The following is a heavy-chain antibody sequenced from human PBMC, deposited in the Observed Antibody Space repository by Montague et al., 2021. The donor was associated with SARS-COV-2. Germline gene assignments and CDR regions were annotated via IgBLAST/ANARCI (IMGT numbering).Heavy chain of an antibody. Sequence: SETLSLTCTVSGGSISDHYWSWIRQPPGKGLEWLAYIYYNWSSNSNPSLKSRVTISMDTSKNQFSLKLTSVTAADTAVYYCERAVSVRNAVNCVDIWGQGTTVTVSS. CDR2: IYYNWSS. V-gene: IGHV4-59*11. CDR1: GGSISDHY. D-gene: IGHD1-1*01. J-gene: IGHJ6*02. CDR3: ERAVSVRNAVNCVDI.